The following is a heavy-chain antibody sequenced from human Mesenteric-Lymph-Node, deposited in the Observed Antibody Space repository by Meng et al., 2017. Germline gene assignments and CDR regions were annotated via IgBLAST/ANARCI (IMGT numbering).Heavy chain of an antibody. CDR1: GFTFSSYA. CDR2: INPNSGGT. J-gene: IGHJ4*02. CDR3: ARDSPGLGR. V-gene: IGHV1-2*02. Sequence: GESLKISCAASGFTFSSYAMSWVRQAPGKGLEWMGWINPNSGGTNYAQKFQGRVTMTRDTSISTAYMELSRLRSDDTAVYYCARDSPGLGRWGQGTLVTVSS. D-gene: IGHD3-16*01.